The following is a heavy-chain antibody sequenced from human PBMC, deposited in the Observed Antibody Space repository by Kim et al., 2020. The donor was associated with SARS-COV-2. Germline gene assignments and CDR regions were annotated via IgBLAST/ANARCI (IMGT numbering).Heavy chain of an antibody. Sequence: SETLSLTCSVSDGSISSYYWSWIRQPPGKGLEWIGYIYYSGSTNYNPSLKSRVTISVDTSKKQLSLKLSSVTVADTAVYYCAREGYYDSSGYYSHDAFDIWGQGTMVTVSS. V-gene: IGHV4-59*13. J-gene: IGHJ3*02. CDR1: DGSISSYY. CDR2: IYYSGST. CDR3: AREGYYDSSGYYSHDAFDI. D-gene: IGHD3-22*01.